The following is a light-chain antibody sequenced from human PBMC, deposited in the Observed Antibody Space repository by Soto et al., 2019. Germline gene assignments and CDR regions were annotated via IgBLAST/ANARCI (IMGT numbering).Light chain of an antibody. J-gene: IGLJ3*02. CDR1: SSDVGAYNY. V-gene: IGLV2-14*03. Sequence: QSALTQPASVSGSPGQSITISCTGTSSDVGAYNYVAWYQHHPGKAPKLIIYDVYNRPSGVSNRFSASKSHNTASLTISGLQAEDEADYFCSSYTSSRTRVFGGATKLTVL. CDR3: SSYTSSRTRV. CDR2: DVY.